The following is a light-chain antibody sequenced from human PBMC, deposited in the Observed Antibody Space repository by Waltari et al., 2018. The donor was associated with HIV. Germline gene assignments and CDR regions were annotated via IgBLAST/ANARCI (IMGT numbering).Light chain of an antibody. V-gene: IGKV3-15*01. J-gene: IGKJ4*01. CDR1: QSVSRN. CDR2: GAS. CDR3: QQYNNWPPLT. Sequence: EIVMTQSPATLSMSPGERATLSCRASQSVSRNLAWYQQKPGQAPRLLIYGASTRATGIPARFSGSGSGTELTLTISSLQSEDFAVYYCQQYNNWPPLTFGGGTKVEIK.